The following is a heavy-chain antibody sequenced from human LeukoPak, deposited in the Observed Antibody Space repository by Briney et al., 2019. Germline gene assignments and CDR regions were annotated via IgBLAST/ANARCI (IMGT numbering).Heavy chain of an antibody. CDR1: GFIFSNYG. V-gene: IGHV3-30*02. J-gene: IGHJ4*02. CDR2: IRHDGSNR. Sequence: GGSLRLSCAASGFIFSNYGIYWVRQAPGKGLEWVAFIRHDGSNRYYADSVKGRFTISRDNSKNTLFLQMNSLRAEDTAVDYCAQDGQYYDVLTGFYKARAFDYWGQGPLVTVSS. D-gene: IGHD3-9*01. CDR3: AQDGQYYDVLTGFYKARAFDY.